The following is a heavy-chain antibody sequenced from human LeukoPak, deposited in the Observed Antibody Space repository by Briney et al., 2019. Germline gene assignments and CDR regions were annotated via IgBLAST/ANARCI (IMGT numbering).Heavy chain of an antibody. D-gene: IGHD3-16*01. CDR2: INHSGST. CDR1: GGSFSGYY. J-gene: IGHJ4*02. CDR3: ARERGAGPWGY. Sequence: PSETLSLTCAVYGGSFSGYYWSWIRQPPGKGLEWIGEINHSGSTNYNPSLKSRVTISVDTSKNQFSLKLSSVTAADTAVYYCARERGAGPWGYWGQGTLVTVSS. V-gene: IGHV4-34*01.